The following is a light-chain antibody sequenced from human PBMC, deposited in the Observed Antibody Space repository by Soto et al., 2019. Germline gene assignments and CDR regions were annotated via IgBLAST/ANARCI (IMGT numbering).Light chain of an antibody. J-gene: IGKJ2*02. CDR1: QSVSNV. V-gene: IGKV3-15*01. CDR3: QQYNNWPPGT. CDR2: GAS. Sequence: EIVMTQSPAILSVSPGERATLSCRASQSVSNVLAWYQQKPGQAPRLLIYGASTRAAGIPASFSGSGSGTEFTLTISSLQSEDSAVYYCQQYNNWPPGTFGPGTKLEI.